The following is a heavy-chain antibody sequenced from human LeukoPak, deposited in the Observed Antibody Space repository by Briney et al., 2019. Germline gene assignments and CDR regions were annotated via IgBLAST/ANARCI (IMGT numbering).Heavy chain of an antibody. D-gene: IGHD1-26*01. J-gene: IGHJ4*02. CDR3: ARVGTWELQRVFDY. V-gene: IGHV3-7*01. Sequence: HAGGSLRLSCAASGFTFTDYWMTWVRQVPGKGLEWVANIHKAGIESYYVDSVKGRFAISRDNAKNSLYLQLSSLRVDDTAVYYCARVGTWELQRVFDYWGQGTLVTVSS. CDR2: IHKAGIES. CDR1: GFTFTDYW.